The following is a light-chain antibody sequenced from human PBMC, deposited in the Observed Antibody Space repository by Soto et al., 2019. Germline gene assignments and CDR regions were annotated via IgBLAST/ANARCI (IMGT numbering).Light chain of an antibody. J-gene: IGLJ2*01. CDR3: SSYTTISPHVV. CDR2: DVS. V-gene: IGLV2-14*01. Sequence: QFVLTQPASVSGSPGQSITISCTGTSSDVGGYNYVSWYQQHPGKAPKLMIYDVSNRPSGVSNRFSGSKSGNTASLTISGLQAEDETDYYCSSYTTISPHVVFGGGTKLTVL. CDR1: SSDVGGYNY.